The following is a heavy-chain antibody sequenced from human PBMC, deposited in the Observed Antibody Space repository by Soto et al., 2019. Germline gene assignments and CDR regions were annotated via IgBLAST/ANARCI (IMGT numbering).Heavy chain of an antibody. V-gene: IGHV3-30-3*01. Sequence: QVQLVESWGGVVQPGRSLRLSCAASGFTFSSNAMHWVRQAPGKGLEWVAVISYDGSNKYYADSVKGRFTISRDNSKNQLDLEKERLRAEDTGFYYGGRWGTSVNIRKLGHWGQGNLVNVS. CDR2: ISYDGSNK. D-gene: IGHD3-3*02. CDR1: GFTFSSNA. CDR3: GRWGTSVNIRKLGH. J-gene: IGHJ1*01.